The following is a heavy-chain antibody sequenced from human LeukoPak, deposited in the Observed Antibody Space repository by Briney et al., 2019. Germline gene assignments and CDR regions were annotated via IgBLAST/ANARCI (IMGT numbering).Heavy chain of an antibody. J-gene: IGHJ3*01. CDR3: ARDRLRTDAFDV. Sequence: GGSLRLSCAASGFTVSNNYMNWVRQAPGKGLEWVSVIYSGGSTYYADAVKGRFTISRDNSKNTLYLQMNSLRAEDTAVYYCARDRLRTDAFDVWGQGTKVTVSS. CDR2: IYSGGST. V-gene: IGHV3-53*01. D-gene: IGHD5-12*01. CDR1: GFTVSNNY.